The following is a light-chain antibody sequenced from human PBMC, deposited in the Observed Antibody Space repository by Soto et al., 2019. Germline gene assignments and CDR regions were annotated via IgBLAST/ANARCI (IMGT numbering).Light chain of an antibody. CDR2: GAS. V-gene: IGKV3-20*01. CDR3: QQYGSSPRT. J-gene: IGKJ1*01. Sequence: MVFTQSSGTLSLAPCEGAMRSLRPSQSVSRSQLAWYQQKPGQAPRLLIYGASSRATGIPDRFSGSGSGTDFTLTISRLETEDFAVYYCQQYGSSPRTVGEGTKVDIK. CDR1: QSVSRSQ.